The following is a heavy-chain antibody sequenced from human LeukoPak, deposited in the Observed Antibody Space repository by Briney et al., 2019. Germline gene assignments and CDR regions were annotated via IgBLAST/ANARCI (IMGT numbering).Heavy chain of an antibody. V-gene: IGHV3-49*03. CDR3: TSGGVITLFDY. J-gene: IGHJ4*02. D-gene: IGHD3-16*02. CDR2: IRSKAYGGTT. Sequence: PGGSLRLSCTASGFTFGDYAMSWFRQAPGKGLEWVGFIRSKAYGGTTEYAASVKGRFTISRDDSKSIAYLQMNSLKTEDTAVYYCTSGGVITLFDYWGQGTLITVSS. CDR1: GFTFGDYA.